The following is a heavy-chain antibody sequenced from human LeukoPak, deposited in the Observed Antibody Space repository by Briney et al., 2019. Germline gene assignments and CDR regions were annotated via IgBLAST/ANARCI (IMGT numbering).Heavy chain of an antibody. CDR3: ARTTHDSGGY. V-gene: IGHV3-7*04. Sequence: GGSLRLSCVASGFTFSSYWMTWVRQAPGKGLEWVANIRQDGSDKYYVDSVEGRFTISRDNAKNSLYLQINSLRAEDTAVYYCARTTHDSGGYWGQGTLVTVSS. CDR1: GFTFSSYW. CDR2: IRQDGSDK. J-gene: IGHJ4*02. D-gene: IGHD4-17*01.